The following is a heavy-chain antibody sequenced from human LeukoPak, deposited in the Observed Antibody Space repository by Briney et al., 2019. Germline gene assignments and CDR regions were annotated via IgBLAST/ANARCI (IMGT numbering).Heavy chain of an antibody. CDR2: ISDSVGST. CDR1: GFTFSIYA. D-gene: IGHD3-9*01. Sequence: GGSLRLSCAASGFTFSIYAMSWVRQAPGKGLEWVSTISDSVGSTYYADSVKGRFTICRDNSKNTVYLQMNSLRAEDTAVYYCAKDREGVRYFDWGQGTLVTVSS. V-gene: IGHV3-23*01. CDR3: AKDREGVRYFD. J-gene: IGHJ4*02.